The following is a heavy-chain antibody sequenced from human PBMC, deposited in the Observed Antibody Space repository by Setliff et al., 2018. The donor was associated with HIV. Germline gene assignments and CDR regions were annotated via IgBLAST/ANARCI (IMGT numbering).Heavy chain of an antibody. V-gene: IGHV4-34*01. CDR2: INHSGST. D-gene: IGHD6-13*01. J-gene: IGHJ6*03. Sequence: NPSETLSLTCAGFGGSFTGYYWSWIRQPPGKGLEWIGEINHSGSTSYNPSLKSRVTISVDTSKNQFSLKLSSVTAADTAVYFCARRGGGIAAHSFYYYYMDVWGKGTTVTVSS. CDR3: ARRGGGIAAHSFYYYYMDV. CDR1: GGSFTGYY.